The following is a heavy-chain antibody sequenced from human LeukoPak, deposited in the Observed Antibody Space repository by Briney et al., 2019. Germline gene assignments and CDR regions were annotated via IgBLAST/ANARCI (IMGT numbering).Heavy chain of an antibody. D-gene: IGHD5-12*01. J-gene: IGHJ4*02. CDR3: ARGPSGYHNT. Sequence: GGSLRLSCAASGFTFSSYEMNCVRQDPGKGREWVSYISSSGSTIYYADSVKGRFTISRDNSKNTLYLQMNSLRAEDTAVYYCARGPSGYHNTGGQGTLVTVSS. CDR2: ISSSGSTI. CDR1: GFTFSSYE. V-gene: IGHV3-48*03.